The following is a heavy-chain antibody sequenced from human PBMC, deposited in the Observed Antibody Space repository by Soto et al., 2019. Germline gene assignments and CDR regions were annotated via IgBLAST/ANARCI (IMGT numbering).Heavy chain of an antibody. D-gene: IGHD2-15*01. CDR2: IYYSGST. V-gene: IGHV4-30-4*01. J-gene: IGHJ4*02. Sequence: SETLSLTCTVSGRSISSVNYYWSWIRQPPGKGLEWIGYIYYSGSTYYNPSLRSRVTISVDTSKNQFSLKLSSVTAADTAVYYCARYGSGECNRGSCYSPFDYWGQGTLVTVSS. CDR1: GRSISSVNYY. CDR3: ARYGSGECNRGSCYSPFDY.